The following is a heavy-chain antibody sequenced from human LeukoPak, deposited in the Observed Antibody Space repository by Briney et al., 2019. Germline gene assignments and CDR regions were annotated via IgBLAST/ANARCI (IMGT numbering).Heavy chain of an antibody. V-gene: IGHV3-53*01. CDR1: GFSVSDYY. D-gene: IGHD2-15*01. CDR3: ARDDIPVI. CDR2: IYSDGRT. Sequence: QPGGSLRLSCAASGFSVSDYYMNWVRQAPGKGLELVSFIYSDGRTYYADSVKGRLTISRDNSRNTLYLQMNSLRVEDTAVYYCARDDIPVIWGQGTLVTVSS. J-gene: IGHJ4*02.